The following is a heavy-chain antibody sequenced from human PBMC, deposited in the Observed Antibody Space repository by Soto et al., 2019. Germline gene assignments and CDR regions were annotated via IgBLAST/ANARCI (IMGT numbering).Heavy chain of an antibody. Sequence: QVQLVQSGGEVKPPGASVKVSCKSSGYIFDSYSISWVRQAPGQGLEWMGDISGYNAKTKITQKFQGRVTMTIDKPRTTGYWEVTGLTSDDTAVYFWAREVIGGFWLASWGQGTLVPVPS. CDR1: GYIFDSYS. J-gene: IGHJ5*02. V-gene: IGHV1-18*04. CDR2: ISGYNAKT. D-gene: IGHD3-9*01. CDR3: AREVIGGFWLAS.